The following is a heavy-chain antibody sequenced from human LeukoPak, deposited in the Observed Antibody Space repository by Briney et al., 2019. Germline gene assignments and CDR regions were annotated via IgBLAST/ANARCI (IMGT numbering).Heavy chain of an antibody. CDR3: ASLAVRAYDY. J-gene: IGHJ4*02. Sequence: SETLSLTCAVYGGSFGGYYWSWIRQPPGKGLEWIGEINHSGSTNYNPSLKSRVTISVDTSKNQFSLKLSSVTAADTAVYYCASLAVRAYDYWGQGTLVTVSS. D-gene: IGHD3-10*01. CDR2: INHSGST. CDR1: GGSFGGYY. V-gene: IGHV4-34*01.